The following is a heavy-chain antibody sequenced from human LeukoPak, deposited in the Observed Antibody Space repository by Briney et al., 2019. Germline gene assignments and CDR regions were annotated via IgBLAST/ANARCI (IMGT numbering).Heavy chain of an antibody. CDR1: GGSISSSSYY. CDR3: ARHAGYSSGWPHYYYYYYMDV. Sequence: SETLSLTCTVSGGSISSSSYYWGWIRQPPGKGLEWIGSIYYSGSTYYNPSLNSRVTISVDTSKNQFSLKLSSVTAADTAVYYCARHAGYSSGWPHYYYYYYMDVWGKGTTVTVSS. J-gene: IGHJ6*03. D-gene: IGHD6-19*01. V-gene: IGHV4-39*01. CDR2: IYYSGST.